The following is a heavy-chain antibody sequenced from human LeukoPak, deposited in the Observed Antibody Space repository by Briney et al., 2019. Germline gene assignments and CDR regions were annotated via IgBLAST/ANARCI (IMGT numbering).Heavy chain of an antibody. V-gene: IGHV3-74*01. Sequence: GGSLRLSCAASGFTFSSYWMHWVRHAPGKGLVWVSRINSDGSSTNYADSVKGRFTISRDNAKNTLYLQMSSLRAEDTAVYYCARGGQYSSGSYDYWGQGTLVTVSS. J-gene: IGHJ4*02. D-gene: IGHD6-19*01. CDR3: ARGGQYSSGSYDY. CDR1: GFTFSSYW. CDR2: INSDGSST.